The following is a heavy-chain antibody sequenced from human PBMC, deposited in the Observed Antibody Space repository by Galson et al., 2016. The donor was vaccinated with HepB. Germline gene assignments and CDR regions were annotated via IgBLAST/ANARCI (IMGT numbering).Heavy chain of an antibody. D-gene: IGHD1-26*01. CDR3: TTGGGLLGGTLGLQFDY. Sequence: SLRLSCAASGFTFSHAWMSWVRQAPGKGLEWVGRIISKTDGGTTDYAAPVKGRFTISRDDSKNTLYLRLNSLKTEDTAVYYCTTGGGLLGGTLGLQFDYWGPGTLVTVSS. V-gene: IGHV3-15*01. CDR1: GFTFSHAW. J-gene: IGHJ4*02. CDR2: IISKTDGGTT.